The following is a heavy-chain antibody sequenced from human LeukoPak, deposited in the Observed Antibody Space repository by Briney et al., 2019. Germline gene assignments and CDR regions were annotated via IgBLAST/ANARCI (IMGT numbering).Heavy chain of an antibody. CDR3: ARDHRRVGGRGQRPRY. CDR1: AFTFRTYA. V-gene: IGHV3-30*14. Sequence: GGSLRLSCAASAFTFRTYAMHWVRQAPGKGLEWVAVISYDGSNKYYADSVKGRFTVSRENAKNSLYLQMNSLRAGDTAVYYCARDHRRVGGRGQRPRYWGQGTLVTVSS. D-gene: IGHD6-25*01. CDR2: ISYDGSNK. J-gene: IGHJ4*02.